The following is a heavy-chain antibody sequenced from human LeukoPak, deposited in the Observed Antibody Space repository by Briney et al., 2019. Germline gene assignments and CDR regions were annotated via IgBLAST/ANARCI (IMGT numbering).Heavy chain of an antibody. Sequence: GGSLRLSCAASGFTFSNAWMSWVRQAPGKGLEWVSAISGSGGSTYYADSVKGRFTISRDNSKNTLYLQMNSLRAEDTAVYYCASFLGDDYFDYWGQGTLVTVSS. D-gene: IGHD3-3*01. CDR2: ISGSGGST. CDR3: ASFLGDDYFDY. J-gene: IGHJ4*02. CDR1: GFTFSNAW. V-gene: IGHV3-23*01.